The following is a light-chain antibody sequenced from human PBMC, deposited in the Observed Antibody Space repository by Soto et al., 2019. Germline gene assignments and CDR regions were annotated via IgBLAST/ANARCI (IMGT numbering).Light chain of an antibody. V-gene: IGKV3-20*01. CDR2: GAS. CDR1: QSVSSSY. CDR3: QQYGSSPWT. Sequence: EIGLTQSPGTLSLSPGERATLSCRASQSVSSSYLAWYQQEPGQAPRPLIYGASSRAIGIPDRFSGSGSRTDFTLTISRLEPEEFAVYYCQQYGSSPWTFGQGTKVEIK. J-gene: IGKJ1*01.